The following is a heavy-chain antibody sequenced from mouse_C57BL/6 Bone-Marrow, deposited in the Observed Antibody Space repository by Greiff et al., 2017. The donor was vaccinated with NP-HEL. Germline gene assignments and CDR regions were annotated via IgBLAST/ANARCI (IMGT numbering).Heavy chain of an antibody. J-gene: IGHJ3*01. Sequence: EVQWVESGPELVKPGASVKISCKASGYSFTGYYMNWVKQSPEKSLEWIGEINPSTGGTTYNQKFKAKATLTVDKSSSTAYMQLKSLTSEDSAVYYCARTVGRAWFAYWGQGTLVTVSA. CDR1: GYSFTGYY. V-gene: IGHV1-42*01. CDR3: ARTVGRAWFAY. CDR2: INPSTGGT. D-gene: IGHD4-1*01.